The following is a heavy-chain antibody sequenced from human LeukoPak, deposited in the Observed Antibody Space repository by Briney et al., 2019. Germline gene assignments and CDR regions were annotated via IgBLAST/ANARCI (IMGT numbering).Heavy chain of an antibody. CDR2: ISSSGSTK. D-gene: IGHD5-12*01. J-gene: IGHJ4*02. CDR1: GFTFSNYE. V-gene: IGHV3-48*03. CDR3: ARGPSGYHNT. Sequence: GGSLRLSCAASGFTFSNYEMNWVRQAPGKGLEWVSYISSSGSTKYYADSVKGRFTISRDNSKNTLYLQMNSLRAEDTVVYYCARGPSGYHNTGGQGTLVTVSS.